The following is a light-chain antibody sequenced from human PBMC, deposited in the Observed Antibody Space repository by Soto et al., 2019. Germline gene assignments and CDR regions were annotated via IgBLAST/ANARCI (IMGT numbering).Light chain of an antibody. Sequence: EIVLTQSPGTLSLSPGERATLSCWASQSVSSNYLAWYQQTPGQAPRLLIYGASYKATGIPDRFSGSGSGTDFTLTINGLEPEDFAVYYCQQYGISPWTFGQGTKVDIK. CDR1: QSVSSNY. J-gene: IGKJ1*01. V-gene: IGKV3-20*01. CDR3: QQYGISPWT. CDR2: GAS.